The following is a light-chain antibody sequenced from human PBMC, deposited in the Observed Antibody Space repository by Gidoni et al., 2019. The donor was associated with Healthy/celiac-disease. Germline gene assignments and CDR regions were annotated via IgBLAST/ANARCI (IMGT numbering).Light chain of an antibody. CDR2: KAF. CDR1: QSISSW. V-gene: IGKV1-5*03. J-gene: IGKJ4*01. Sequence: DIQMTQSPSTLSASVGDRVTITCRASQSISSWLAWYQQKPGKAPKLLIYKAFSLESGVPSRFSGSGSGTEFTLTISSLQPDDFATYYCQQYNSYLSLTFGGGTKVEIK. CDR3: QQYNSYLSLT.